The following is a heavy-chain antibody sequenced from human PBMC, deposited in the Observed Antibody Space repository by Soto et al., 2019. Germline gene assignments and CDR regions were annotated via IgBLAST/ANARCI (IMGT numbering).Heavy chain of an antibody. CDR1: GYTFTSYG. J-gene: IGHJ3*02. V-gene: IGHV1-18*01. D-gene: IGHD3-22*01. Sequence: GASVKVSCKASGYTFTSYGISWVRQAPGQGLEWMGWISAYNGNTNYAQKLQGRVTMTTDTSTSTAYRELRSLRSDDTAVYYCASSSGFVAFDIWGQGTMVTVSS. CDR2: ISAYNGNT. CDR3: ASSSGFVAFDI.